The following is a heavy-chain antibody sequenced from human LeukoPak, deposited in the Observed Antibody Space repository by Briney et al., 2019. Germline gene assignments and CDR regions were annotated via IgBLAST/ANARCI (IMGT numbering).Heavy chain of an antibody. J-gene: IGHJ6*03. V-gene: IGHV3-48*01. Sequence: GGSLRLSCAASGFTFSSYSMNWVRQAPGKGLEWVSYISSSSSTIYYADPVKGRFTISRDNAKNSLYLQMNSLRAEDTAVYYCARDTRIAAAGTEPYYYYYYMDVWGKGTTVTVSS. D-gene: IGHD6-13*01. CDR1: GFTFSSYS. CDR3: ARDTRIAAAGTEPYYYYYYMDV. CDR2: ISSSSSTI.